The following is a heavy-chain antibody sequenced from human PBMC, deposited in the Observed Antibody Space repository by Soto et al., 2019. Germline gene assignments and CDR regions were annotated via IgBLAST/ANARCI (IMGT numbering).Heavy chain of an antibody. CDR2: INHSGST. Sequence: SETLSLTCAVYGGSFSGYYWSWIRQPPGKGLEWIGEINHSGSTNYNPSLKSRVTISVDTSKNQFSLKLSSVTAADTAVYYCARGIQEEADYWGQGTLVTVSS. V-gene: IGHV4-34*01. CDR3: ARGIQEEADY. CDR1: GGSFSGYY. J-gene: IGHJ4*02.